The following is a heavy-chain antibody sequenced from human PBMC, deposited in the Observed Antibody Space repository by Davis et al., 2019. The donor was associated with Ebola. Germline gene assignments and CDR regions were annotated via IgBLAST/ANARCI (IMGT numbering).Heavy chain of an antibody. V-gene: IGHV3-7*01. CDR2: IHQDGSEK. CDR3: ASLGLGSSWYDPSGMDV. J-gene: IGHJ6*02. Sequence: SLKTSCAAPGITFNRYSMTWVRQAPGKGLERVANIHQDGSEKYYVDSVKGRFTISRDNAKNSMIQQMNSLRAEDTAVYYCASLGLGSSWYDPSGMDVWGQGTTVTVSS. CDR1: GITFNRYS. D-gene: IGHD6-13*01.